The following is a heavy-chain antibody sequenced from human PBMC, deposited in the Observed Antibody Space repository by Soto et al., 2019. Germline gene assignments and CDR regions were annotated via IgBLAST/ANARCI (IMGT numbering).Heavy chain of an antibody. CDR3: TTPRPGFLEWDPNPNWFDP. CDR1: GFTFSNAW. D-gene: IGHD3-3*01. Sequence: PGGSLRLSCAASGFTFSNAWMNWVRQAPGKGVEWVGRIKSKTDGGTTDYAAPVKGRFTISRDDSKNTLYLQMNSLKTEDTAVYYCTTPRPGFLEWDPNPNWFDPWGQGTLVTVSS. CDR2: IKSKTDGGTT. J-gene: IGHJ5*02. V-gene: IGHV3-15*07.